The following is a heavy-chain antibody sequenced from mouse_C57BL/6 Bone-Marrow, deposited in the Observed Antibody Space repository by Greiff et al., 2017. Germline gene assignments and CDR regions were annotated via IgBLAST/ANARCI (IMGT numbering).Heavy chain of an antibody. J-gene: IGHJ1*03. CDR3: SEDSAVYYCASRYYSNYDGYFDV. V-gene: IGHV1-87*01. CDR2: GKGLEWIG. D-gene: IGHD2-5*01. CDR1: YTFSRRVH. Sequence: VKLMESGPELARPWASVQISCQAFYTFSRRVHFAIRDTTYWMPWVKQRPGKGLEWIGAIYPGNGDISYNQKFKGKATLTADKSSSTAYMQLSSLTSEDSAVYYCASRYYSNYDGYFDVWGTGTTVTVSS.